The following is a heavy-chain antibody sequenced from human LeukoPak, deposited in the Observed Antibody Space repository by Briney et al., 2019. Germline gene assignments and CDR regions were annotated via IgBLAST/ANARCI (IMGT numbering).Heavy chain of an antibody. D-gene: IGHD3-9*01. CDR1: GGSFSGYY. Sequence: SETLSLTCAVYGGSFSGYYWSWIRQPPGKGLEWIGEINHSGSTNYNPSLKSRVTISVDTSKNQFSLKLSSVTAADTAVYYCARAENDILTGYFNYWGQGTLVTVSS. V-gene: IGHV4-34*01. CDR3: ARAENDILTGYFNY. CDR2: INHSGST. J-gene: IGHJ4*02.